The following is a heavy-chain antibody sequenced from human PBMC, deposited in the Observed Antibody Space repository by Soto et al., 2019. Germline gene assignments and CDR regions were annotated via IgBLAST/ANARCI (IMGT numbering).Heavy chain of an antibody. CDR1: GGCMSGYY. V-gene: IGHV4-59*01. CDR2: IYYSGST. CDR3: ARARYDSSGYYYFDY. D-gene: IGHD3-22*01. J-gene: IGHJ4*02. Sequence: PSETLSLTCTVSGGCMSGYYWSWIRKPTGKGLEWIGYIYYSGSTIYNPSLKSRVTISVDTSKNQFSLKLSSVTAADTAVYYCARARYDSSGYYYFDYWGQGTLVTVSS.